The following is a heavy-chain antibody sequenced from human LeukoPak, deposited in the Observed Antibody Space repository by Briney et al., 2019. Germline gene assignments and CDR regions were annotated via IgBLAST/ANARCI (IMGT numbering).Heavy chain of an antibody. V-gene: IGHV3-23*01. CDR3: AKGSMGVIPAAFDS. CDR1: GFTFSSYD. J-gene: IGHJ4*02. D-gene: IGHD3-10*01. Sequence: GGSLRLSCAASGFTFSSYDMSWVRHAPGKGLGWVSTISGSGTGTYYADSVKGRFTISRDNSKNTLYLQMNSLRAEDTALYYCAKGSMGVIPAAFDSWGQGSLVTVSS. CDR2: ISGSGTGT.